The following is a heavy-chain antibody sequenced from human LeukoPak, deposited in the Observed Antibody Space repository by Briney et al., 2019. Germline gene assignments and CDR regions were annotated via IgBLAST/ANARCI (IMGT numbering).Heavy chain of an antibody. V-gene: IGHV3-7*01. D-gene: IGHD3-10*01. CDR3: ASEVGNYGYVGDY. CDR1: GFTFSNHC. CDR2: INQDGSEK. J-gene: IGHJ4*02. Sequence: GGSLRLSCAASGFTFSNHCMNWVRQAPGKGLEWVSNINQDGSEKNYVDSVKGRFTISRDNAKNSLYLQMNSLGAEDTAVYYCASEVGNYGYVGDYWGKGNLV.